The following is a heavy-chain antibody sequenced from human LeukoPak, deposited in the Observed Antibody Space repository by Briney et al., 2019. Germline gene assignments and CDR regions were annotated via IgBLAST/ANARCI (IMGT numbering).Heavy chain of an antibody. CDR2: IWYDGSNK. CDR1: GFTFSSYG. V-gene: IGHV3-33*01. J-gene: IGHJ4*02. Sequence: PGGSLRLSCAASGFTFSSYGMHWVRQAPGKGLEWVAVIWYDGSNKYYAASVKGRFTISSDNSKNPLYLQMNGLRSEDTAVYYCARSDGWYDYWGQGTLVTVSS. D-gene: IGHD6-19*01. CDR3: ARSDGWYDY.